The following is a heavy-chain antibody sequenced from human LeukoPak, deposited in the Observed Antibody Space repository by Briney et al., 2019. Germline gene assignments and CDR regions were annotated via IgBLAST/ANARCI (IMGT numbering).Heavy chain of an antibody. CDR1: GFPFDDYA. J-gene: IGHJ4*02. CDR3: AKGTGRYWTFLDY. Sequence: PGRSLRLSCAASGFPFDDYAMHWVRHAPGKGLEWVSGISWNSGSLDYVDSVKGRFTISRDNAKNSLYLEMNSLRPEDTALYYCAKGTGRYWTFLDYWGQGAPVTVSS. V-gene: IGHV3-9*01. CDR2: ISWNSGSL. D-gene: IGHD1-26*01.